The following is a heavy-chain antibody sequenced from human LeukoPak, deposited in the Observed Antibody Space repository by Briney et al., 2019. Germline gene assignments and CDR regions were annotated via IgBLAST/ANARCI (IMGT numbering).Heavy chain of an antibody. Sequence: ASVKVSCKASGYIFTNYGITWVRQAPGQGLEWMGWISAYNGNTYYGQKLQDRVTMTTDTSTNTAYMELRSLRSDDTAVYYCARDPTTGGTTPNYFDYWGQGTLVTVSS. V-gene: IGHV1-18*01. CDR3: ARDPTTGGTTPNYFDY. D-gene: IGHD1-1*01. CDR2: ISAYNGNT. CDR1: GYIFTNYG. J-gene: IGHJ4*02.